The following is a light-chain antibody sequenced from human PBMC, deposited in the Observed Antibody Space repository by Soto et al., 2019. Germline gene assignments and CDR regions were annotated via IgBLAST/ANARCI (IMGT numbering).Light chain of an antibody. V-gene: IGKV3-20*01. Sequence: EIVLTQSPGTLSLSPGARATLSCRASHFVSSSYLAWYQQKPGQAPRLLIYGASSRATGIPDRFSGSGSGTDFTLTISRLEPEDFAVYYCQQYGGPPQTCCQGTKLEIK. J-gene: IGKJ2*01. CDR1: HFVSSSY. CDR2: GAS. CDR3: QQYGGPPQT.